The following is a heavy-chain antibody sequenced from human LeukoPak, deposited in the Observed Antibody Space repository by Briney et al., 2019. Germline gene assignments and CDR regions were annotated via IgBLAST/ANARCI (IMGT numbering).Heavy chain of an antibody. CDR1: GFTFSNYG. CDR2: IWYDGSNT. J-gene: IGHJ3*02. Sequence: PGRSLRLSCAASGFTFSNYGMHWVRQAPGRGLEWVAVIWYDGSNTYYTDSVKGRFTISRDNSKNTLYLQMNSLRVEETAVYYCARIYGRGAFDIWGQGTMVTVSS. D-gene: IGHD5-12*01. CDR3: ARIYGRGAFDI. V-gene: IGHV3-33*01.